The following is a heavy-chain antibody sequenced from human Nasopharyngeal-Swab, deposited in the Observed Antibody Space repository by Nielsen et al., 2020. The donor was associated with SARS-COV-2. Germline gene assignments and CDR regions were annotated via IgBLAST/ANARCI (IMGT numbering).Heavy chain of an antibody. CDR1: GFTFSNYV. D-gene: IGHD3-16*01. J-gene: IGHJ4*02. Sequence: GESLKISCAASGFTFSNYVMTWARQAPGKGLEWVSAISGSGASTYYADSVKGRFTISRDNSRNILYLHINSLRAEDTAVYYCAPIMGGTSRVPPPGWGQGTLVTVSS. CDR3: APIMGGTSRVPPPG. V-gene: IGHV3-23*01. CDR2: ISGSGAST.